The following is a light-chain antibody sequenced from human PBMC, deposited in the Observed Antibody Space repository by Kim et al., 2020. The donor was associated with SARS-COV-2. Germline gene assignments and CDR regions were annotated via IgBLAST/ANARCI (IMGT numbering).Light chain of an antibody. V-gene: IGKV3-20*01. J-gene: IGKJ1*01. CDR3: QQYDTSPRT. CDR2: DAS. Sequence: EIVLTQSPGTLSLSPGERVTLSCRASQSVRSSHLAWYQQKPGQAPRLLIYDASSRATGIPDRFSGSGSGTDFTLTISRLEPEDFAVYYCQQYDTSPRTFGQGTKVDIK. CDR1: QSVRSSH.